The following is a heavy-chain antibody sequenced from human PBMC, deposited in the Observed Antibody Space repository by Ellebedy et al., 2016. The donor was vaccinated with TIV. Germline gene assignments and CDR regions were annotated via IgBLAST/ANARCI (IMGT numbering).Heavy chain of an antibody. D-gene: IGHD3-22*01. Sequence: AASVKVSCKASGYTFTRYGITWVRQAPGQGLEWMGWISAYNGNTNYAQNLKGRVTMTTDTSTNTAYMELRSLKSDDTAVYYCARDEGGEGSMIVVVHFDYWGQGTLVTVSS. CDR1: GYTFTRYG. CDR2: ISAYNGNT. J-gene: IGHJ4*02. CDR3: ARDEGGEGSMIVVVHFDY. V-gene: IGHV1-18*01.